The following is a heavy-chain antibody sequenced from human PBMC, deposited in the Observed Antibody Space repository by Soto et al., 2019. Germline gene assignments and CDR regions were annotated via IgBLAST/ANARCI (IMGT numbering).Heavy chain of an antibody. J-gene: IGHJ4*02. D-gene: IGHD3-16*01. CDR1: GYTFTVYY. Sequence: QVQLVQSGAEVKKPGASVNVSCKASGYTFTVYYMHWVRQAPGQGLEWMGWINPKSGGTMYPQKFQGRVTMTWDTSISTAYMALTRLRSDATAVYYCARDLAKGGGGAGFDYWCQGTLVTVSS. V-gene: IGHV1-2*02. CDR2: INPKSGGT. CDR3: ARDLAKGGGGAGFDY.